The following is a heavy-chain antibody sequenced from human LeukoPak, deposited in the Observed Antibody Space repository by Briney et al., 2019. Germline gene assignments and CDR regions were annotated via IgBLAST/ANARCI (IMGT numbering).Heavy chain of an antibody. Sequence: ASVKVSCKASGYTFTTYYMHWVRQAPGLGLEWMGIINPSGGSASYPQKFQGRVTMTRDTSTSTVHMELRSLRSEDTAIYYCARVLGYSNRSALQHWGQGTLVTVSS. J-gene: IGHJ1*01. V-gene: IGHV1-46*01. CDR2: INPSGGSA. CDR3: ARVLGYSNRSALQH. CDR1: GYTFTTYY. D-gene: IGHD6-13*01.